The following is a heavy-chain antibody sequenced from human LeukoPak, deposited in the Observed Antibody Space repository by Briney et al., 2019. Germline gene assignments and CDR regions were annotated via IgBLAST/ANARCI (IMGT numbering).Heavy chain of an antibody. J-gene: IGHJ4*02. CDR1: GGSISSYY. Sequence: SETLSLTCTVSGGSISSYYWSWIRQPPGKGLEWIGYIYYSGSTNYNASLKSRGIISVDTSKNQFSLKLSSVTAADPAVYYCARAGTGIAAAGDGFDYWGQGTLVTVSS. V-gene: IGHV4-59*01. D-gene: IGHD6-13*01. CDR3: ARAGTGIAAAGDGFDY. CDR2: IYYSGST.